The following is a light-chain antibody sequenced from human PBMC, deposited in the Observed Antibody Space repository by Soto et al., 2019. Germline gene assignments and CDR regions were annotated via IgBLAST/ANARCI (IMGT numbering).Light chain of an antibody. CDR2: GAS. Sequence: EIVMTQSPATLSVSPGERATLSCRASQSVSNKLAWYQQKVGQAPRLLIFGASTRATGIPARFSGSGSGTELTLTISSLQSEDFEVYYCQQYDKWPLTFGGGAKVEIK. CDR1: QSVSNK. J-gene: IGKJ4*01. V-gene: IGKV3-15*01. CDR3: QQYDKWPLT.